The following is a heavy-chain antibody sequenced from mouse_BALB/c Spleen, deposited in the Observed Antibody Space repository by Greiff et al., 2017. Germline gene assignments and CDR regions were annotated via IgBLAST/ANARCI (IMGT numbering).Heavy chain of an antibody. Sequence: VQRVESGPGLAAPSQSLSITCTVSGFSLTGYGVNWVRQPPGKGLEWLGMIWGDGSTDYNSALKSRLSISKDNSKSQVFLKMNSLQTDDTARYYCARVRRAYYYAMGYWGGGTSVTVSS. CDR2: IWGDGST. D-gene: IGHD3-1*01. CDR3: ARVRRAYYYAMGY. J-gene: IGHJ4*01. CDR1: GFSLTGYG. V-gene: IGHV2-6-7*01.